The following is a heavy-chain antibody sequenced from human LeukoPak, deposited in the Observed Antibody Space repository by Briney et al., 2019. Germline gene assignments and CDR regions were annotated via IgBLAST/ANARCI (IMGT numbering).Heavy chain of an antibody. J-gene: IGHJ6*04. V-gene: IGHV3-11*01. CDR1: GFTLSNYY. CDR3: ARDFNSGSGSYGMDV. D-gene: IGHD3-10*01. CDR2: ISGNASTI. Sequence: GGSLRLSCEASGFTLSNYYMTWIRQAPGKGLEWVSYISGNASTIYYADSVKGRFTISRDNPMNSLYLQMNSLRADDTAVYYCARDFNSGSGSYGMDVWGKGTTVTVSS.